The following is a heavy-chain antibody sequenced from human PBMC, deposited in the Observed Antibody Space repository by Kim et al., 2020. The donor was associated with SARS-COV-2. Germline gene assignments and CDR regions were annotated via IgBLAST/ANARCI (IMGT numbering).Heavy chain of an antibody. V-gene: IGHV1-8*01. CDR3: ARGSFGYCSGGSCHYRYYYYYGMDV. CDR2: MNPNSGNT. D-gene: IGHD2-15*01. Sequence: ASVKVSCKASGYTFTSYDINWVRQATGQGLEWMGWMNPNSGNTGYAQKFQGRVTMTRNTSISTAYMELSSLRSEDTAVYYCARGSFGYCSGGSCHYRYYYYYGMDVWGQGTTVTVSS. CDR1: GYTFTSYD. J-gene: IGHJ6*02.